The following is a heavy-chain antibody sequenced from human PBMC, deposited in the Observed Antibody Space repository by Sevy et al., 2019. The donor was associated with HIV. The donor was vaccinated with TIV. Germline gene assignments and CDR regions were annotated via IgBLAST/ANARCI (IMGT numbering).Heavy chain of an antibody. CDR3: ARDPHCSSTSCYPYYFDY. Sequence: GGYLRLSCAASGFTFSSYSMNWVRQAPGKGLEWVSSISSSSSYIYYADSVKGRFTISRDNAKNSLYLQMNSLRAEDTDVYYCARDPHCSSTSCYPYYFDYWGQGTLVTVSS. D-gene: IGHD2-2*01. CDR2: ISSSSSYI. V-gene: IGHV3-21*01. J-gene: IGHJ4*02. CDR1: GFTFSSYS.